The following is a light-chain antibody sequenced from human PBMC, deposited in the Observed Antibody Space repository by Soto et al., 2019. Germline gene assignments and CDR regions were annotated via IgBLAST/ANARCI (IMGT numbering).Light chain of an antibody. CDR1: QSVLYSSNNKNY. CDR2: WAS. J-gene: IGKJ1*01. CDR3: QQYLHTPRT. Sequence: DAVVTQSPDSLAASLGERATINCKSSQSVLYSSNNKNYLAWYQQKPGQLPKLLIYWASTRQSGVPDRFSGSGSGTDFTLTISSLQAEDVAVYYCQQYLHTPRTFGQGTKVEIK. V-gene: IGKV4-1*01.